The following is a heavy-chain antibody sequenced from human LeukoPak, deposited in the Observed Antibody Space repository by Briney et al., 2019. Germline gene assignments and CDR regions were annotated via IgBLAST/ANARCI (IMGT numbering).Heavy chain of an antibody. Sequence: PGGSLRLSCAASGFTFSSYGMHWVRQAPGKGLEWVAVISYDGSNKYYADSVKGRFTISRDNSKNTLYLQMNSLRSEDTAVYYCARRGLRGQGFDYWGQGTLVTVSS. CDR1: GFTFSSYG. V-gene: IGHV3-30*03. CDR2: ISYDGSNK. CDR3: ARRGLRGQGFDY. J-gene: IGHJ4*02.